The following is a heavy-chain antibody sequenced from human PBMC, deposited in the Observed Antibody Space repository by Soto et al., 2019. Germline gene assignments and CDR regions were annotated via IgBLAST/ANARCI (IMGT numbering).Heavy chain of an antibody. CDR3: ARASSYDFWCVPSSHYYGMVV. D-gene: IGHD3-3*01. V-gene: IGHV1-2*04. Sequence: ASVKVSCKASGYTFTGYYMHWVRQAPGQGLEWMGWINPNSGGTNYAQKFQGWVTMTRDTSISTAYMELSRLRSDDTAVYYCARASSYDFWCVPSSHYYGMVVWCPAPTVTV. J-gene: IGHJ6*02. CDR1: GYTFTGYY. CDR2: INPNSGGT.